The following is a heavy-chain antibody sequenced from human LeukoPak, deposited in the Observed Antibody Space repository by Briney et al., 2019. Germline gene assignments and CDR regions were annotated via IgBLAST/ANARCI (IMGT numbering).Heavy chain of an antibody. CDR3: ARAGSGSGWYFDY. J-gene: IGHJ4*02. D-gene: IGHD6-19*01. Sequence: AASVKVSCKASGYDFTSVGITRVRQAPGQGLEWMGWISPYNGNTRYVQKLQGKVTMTTDTSTSTAYMELRSLRFDDTAVYYCARAGSGSGWYFDYWVQGTLDTVSS. V-gene: IGHV1-18*01. CDR2: ISPYNGNT. CDR1: GYDFTSVG.